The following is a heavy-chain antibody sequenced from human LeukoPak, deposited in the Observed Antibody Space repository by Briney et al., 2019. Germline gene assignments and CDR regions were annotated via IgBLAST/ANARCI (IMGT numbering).Heavy chain of an antibody. CDR1: GGTFSSYA. CDR2: IIPIFGTA. V-gene: IGHV1-69*06. CDR3: ARDGQNVKINY. J-gene: IGHJ4*02. Sequence: SVKVSCKASGGTFSSYAISWVRQAPRHGLEWMGGIIPIFGTANYAQKFQGRVTITADKSTSTAYMELISLISEDTAVYYCARDGQNVKINYWGQGTLVTVSS. D-gene: IGHD3-16*01.